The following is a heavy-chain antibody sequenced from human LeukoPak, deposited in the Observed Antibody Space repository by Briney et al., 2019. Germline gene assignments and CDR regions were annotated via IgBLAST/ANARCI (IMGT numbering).Heavy chain of an antibody. CDR2: TYYSGST. D-gene: IGHD4-17*01. CDR1: GVSISSGGYY. CDR3: ARDLGGHYGDYPLVPLGY. Sequence: SETLSLTCTVSGVSISSGGYYWSWIRQHPGKGLEWIGYTYYSGSTYYNPSLKSRVTISVDTSKNQFSLKLSPVTAADTAVYYRARDLGGHYGDYPLVPLGYWGQGTLVTVSS. J-gene: IGHJ4*02. V-gene: IGHV4-31*03.